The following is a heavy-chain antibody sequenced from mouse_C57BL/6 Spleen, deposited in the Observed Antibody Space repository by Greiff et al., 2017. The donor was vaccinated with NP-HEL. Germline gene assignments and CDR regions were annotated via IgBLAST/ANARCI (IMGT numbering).Heavy chain of an antibody. CDR1: GYTFTSYW. Sequence: QVQLQQPGAELVKPGASVKLSCKASGYTFTSYWMHWVKQRPGQGLEWIGMIHPNSGSTNYNEKFKGKATLTADKSSSTAYMQLSSLTSEDSAVYFCARPGYGSSDYFDYWGQGTTLTVSS. V-gene: IGHV1-64*01. CDR3: ARPGYGSSDYFDY. CDR2: IHPNSGST. D-gene: IGHD1-1*01. J-gene: IGHJ2*01.